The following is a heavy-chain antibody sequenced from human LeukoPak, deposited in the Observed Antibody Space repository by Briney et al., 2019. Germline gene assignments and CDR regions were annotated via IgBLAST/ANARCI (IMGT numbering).Heavy chain of an antibody. Sequence: SVKVSCKASGGTFSSYAISWVRQAPGQGLEWMGGIIPIFGTVNYAQKFQGRVTITADKSTSTAYMELSSLRSEDTAVYYCARISGTTLTNWFDPWGQGTLVTVSS. CDR2: IIPIFGTV. CDR3: ARISGTTLTNWFDP. V-gene: IGHV1-69*06. J-gene: IGHJ5*02. CDR1: GGTFSSYA. D-gene: IGHD1-7*01.